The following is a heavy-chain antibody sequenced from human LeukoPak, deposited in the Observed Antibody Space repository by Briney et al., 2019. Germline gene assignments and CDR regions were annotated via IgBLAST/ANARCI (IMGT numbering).Heavy chain of an antibody. Sequence: GGSLRLSCAASGFTFTTYSMNWVRQAPGKGLEWVSYISSSGSTIYYADSVKGRFTISRDNAKDSLYLEMNSLRAEDTAVYYCARDQGSGWCFDYWGQGTLVTVSS. CDR1: GFTFTTYS. CDR2: ISSSGSTI. CDR3: ARDQGSGWCFDY. D-gene: IGHD6-19*01. V-gene: IGHV3-48*04. J-gene: IGHJ4*02.